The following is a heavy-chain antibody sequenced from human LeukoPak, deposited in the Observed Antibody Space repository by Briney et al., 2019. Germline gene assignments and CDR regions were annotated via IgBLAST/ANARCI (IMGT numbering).Heavy chain of an antibody. CDR3: ARVLAYDSSGYYYDYYYYMDV. CDR2: IYTSGST. CDR1: GGSISSYS. J-gene: IGHJ6*03. Sequence: PSETLSPTCTVSGGSISSYSWSWIRQPPGKGLEWIGYIYTSGSTNYNPSLKSRVTISVDTSKNQFSLKLSSVTAADTAVYYCARVLAYDSSGYYYDYYYYMDVWGKGTTVTVSS. V-gene: IGHV4-4*09. D-gene: IGHD3-22*01.